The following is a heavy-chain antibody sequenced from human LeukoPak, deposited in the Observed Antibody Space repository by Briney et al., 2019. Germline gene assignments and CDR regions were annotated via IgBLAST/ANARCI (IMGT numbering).Heavy chain of an antibody. Sequence: RGSLRLSRVGSGFTFSNAWMSWVRPAAGKGLEGVGSIKSKPDGGTTDLAAPVKGRFTISRDNSQNTLYLQMNSLKTEDTAVYYCTIGYDYSVTWGQGTLVTVSS. J-gene: IGHJ4*02. CDR1: GFTFSNAW. D-gene: IGHD4-11*01. CDR2: IKSKPDGGTT. V-gene: IGHV3-15*01. CDR3: TIGYDYSVT.